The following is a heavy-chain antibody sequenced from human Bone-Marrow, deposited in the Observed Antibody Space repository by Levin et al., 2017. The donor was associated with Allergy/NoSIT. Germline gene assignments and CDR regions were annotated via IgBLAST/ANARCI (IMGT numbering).Heavy chain of an antibody. CDR3: VKGSGGDHGPFDI. Sequence: PGGSLRLSCSGSGFIFSGSGMHWVRQAPGKGLELVSTISITGSYTYYADSVKDRFTISRDNSKNTVFLQMSSLRPEDTAVYYCVKGSGGDHGPFDIWGQGTMVTVSS. CDR1: GFIFSGSG. V-gene: IGHV3-64D*06. D-gene: IGHD4-17*01. J-gene: IGHJ3*02. CDR2: ISITGSYT.